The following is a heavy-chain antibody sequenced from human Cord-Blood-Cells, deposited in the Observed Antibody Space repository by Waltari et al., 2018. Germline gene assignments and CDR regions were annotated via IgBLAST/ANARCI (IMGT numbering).Heavy chain of an antibody. V-gene: IGHV1-69*04. Sequence: QVQLVQSGAEVKKPGSSWKVSCKASAGTFSSYAISWMRQDRGHGLGGMGGVIPILGIANYAQKFQGRVTITADESTSTAYMELSSLRSEDTAVYYCARGGGDYYDSSGYYYFDYWGQGTLVTVSS. J-gene: IGHJ4*02. CDR3: ARGGGDYYDSSGYYYFDY. D-gene: IGHD3-22*01. CDR1: AGTFSSYA. CDR2: VIPILGIA.